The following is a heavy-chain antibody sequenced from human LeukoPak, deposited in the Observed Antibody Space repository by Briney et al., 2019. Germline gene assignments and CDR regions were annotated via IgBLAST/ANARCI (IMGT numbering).Heavy chain of an antibody. J-gene: IGHJ4*02. CDR3: ARERRATTLFDY. V-gene: IGHV1-2*02. CDR2: INPNSGGT. D-gene: IGHD1-26*01. CDR1: GYTFTGYY. Sequence: ASVKVSCKASGYTFTGYYMHWVRQAPGQGLERMGWINPNSGGTNYAQKFQGRVTMTRDTSISTAYMELSRLRSDDTAVYYCARERRATTLFDYWGQGTLVTVSS.